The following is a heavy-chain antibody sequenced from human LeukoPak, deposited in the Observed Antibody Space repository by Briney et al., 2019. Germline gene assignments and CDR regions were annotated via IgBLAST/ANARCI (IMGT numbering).Heavy chain of an antibody. CDR1: GGSISSSSYY. J-gene: IGHJ5*02. CDR3: ARVVGMGSSSPLKGFDP. Sequence: PSETLSLTCTVSGGSISSSSYYWGWIRQPPGKGLEWIGSIYYSGSTYYNPSLKSRVTISVDTSKNQFSLKPSSVTAADTAVYYCARVVGMGSSSPLKGFDPWGQGTLVTVSS. D-gene: IGHD6-13*01. CDR2: IYYSGST. V-gene: IGHV4-39*07.